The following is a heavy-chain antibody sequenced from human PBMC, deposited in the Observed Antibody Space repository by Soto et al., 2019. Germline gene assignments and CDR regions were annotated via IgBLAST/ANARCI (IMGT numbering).Heavy chain of an antibody. CDR2: IYYSGST. D-gene: IGHD5-18*01. CDR3: ARADTAMGPLLDY. V-gene: IGHV4-59*01. J-gene: IGHJ4*02. Sequence: PSETLSLTCTVSGGSISSYYWSWIRQPPGKGLEWIGYIYYSGSTNYNPSLKSRVTISVDTSKNQFSLKLSSVTAADTAVYYCARADTAMGPLLDYWGQGTLVTVSS. CDR1: GGSISSYY.